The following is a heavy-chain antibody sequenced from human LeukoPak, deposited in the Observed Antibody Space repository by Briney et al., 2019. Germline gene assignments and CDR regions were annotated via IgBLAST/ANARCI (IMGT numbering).Heavy chain of an antibody. Sequence: GGSLRLSCTASGFTFGDHAMSWFRQAPGKGLEWVGFIRSKAYGGTTEYAASVKGRFTISRDDSKSIAYLQMNSLKTEDTAVYYCTRVWDSDFWSGPRPGDYYYMDVWGKGTTVTVSS. CDR3: TRVWDSDFWSGPRPGDYYYMDV. J-gene: IGHJ6*03. V-gene: IGHV3-49*03. CDR1: GFTFGDHA. CDR2: IRSKAYGGTT. D-gene: IGHD3-3*01.